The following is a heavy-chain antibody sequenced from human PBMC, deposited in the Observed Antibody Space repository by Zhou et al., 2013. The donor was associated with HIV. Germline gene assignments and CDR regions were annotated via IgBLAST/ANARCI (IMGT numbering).Heavy chain of an antibody. D-gene: IGHD1-1*01. CDR2: MNPKSGNT. Sequence: QVQLVQSGAEVKKPGASVRVSCEASGYTFTRYDINWVRQASGQGLEWMGWMNPKSGNTRYAQRFQGRVTMARNSSITTAHMELSSLTSEDTAVYYCARGDNLPLTKRYYFHYWGQGTLVTVSS. J-gene: IGHJ4*02. CDR3: ARGDNLPLTKRYYFHY. CDR1: GYTFTRYD. V-gene: IGHV1-8*01.